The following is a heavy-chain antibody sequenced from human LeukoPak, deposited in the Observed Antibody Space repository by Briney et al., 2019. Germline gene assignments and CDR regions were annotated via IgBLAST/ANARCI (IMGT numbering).Heavy chain of an antibody. CDR2: INTRNGNA. D-gene: IGHD3-16*01. CDR3: ARNHLGLGL. V-gene: IGHV1-18*01. J-gene: IGHJ4*02. Sequence: ASLKGSCKASGYTFTTYEIIWVRQAPGQRLEWIGWINTRNGNANYAHQLQGRVTMTTDTSTSTSYMELAGLRFDDTAIYYCARNHLGLGLWGQRTLVTVSS. CDR1: GYTFTTYE.